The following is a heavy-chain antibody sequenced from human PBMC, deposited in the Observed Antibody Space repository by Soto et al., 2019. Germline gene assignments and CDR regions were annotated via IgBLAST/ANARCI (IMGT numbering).Heavy chain of an antibody. CDR1: GDSISSYF. CDR3: ARHSPRLPAGY. CDR2: IYSSGST. Sequence: SETLSLTCTVSGDSISSYFWSWIRQSPGKGLEWIGYIYSSGSTNYNPSLKSRVSMSLDTSKNQFSLNLISVTAADTAVYYCARHSPRLPAGYWGQGTLVTVSS. J-gene: IGHJ4*02. V-gene: IGHV4-59*08. D-gene: IGHD4-17*01.